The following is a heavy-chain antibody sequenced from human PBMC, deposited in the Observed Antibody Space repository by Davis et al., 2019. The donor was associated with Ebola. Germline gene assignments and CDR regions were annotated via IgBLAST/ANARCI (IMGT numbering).Heavy chain of an antibody. V-gene: IGHV4-61*08. Sequence: SETLSLTCTVSGGSVNSGGNYWTWIRQPPGKGLEWIGHIDYTGSTNYNPSLESRVTISVDTSKKQFSLKLNSVTAADTAVYYCARGYWNYFDYWGQGILVTVSS. CDR3: ARGYWNYFDY. CDR1: GGSVNSGGNY. J-gene: IGHJ4*02. D-gene: IGHD1-1*01. CDR2: IDYTGST.